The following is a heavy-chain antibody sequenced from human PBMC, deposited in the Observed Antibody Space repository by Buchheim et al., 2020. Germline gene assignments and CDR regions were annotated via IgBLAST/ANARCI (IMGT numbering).Heavy chain of an antibody. J-gene: IGHJ6*02. V-gene: IGHV3-23*04. CDR1: GFTFSSYA. CDR3: AKAVVYCSGGSCYGGSDYYYYYGMDV. Sequence: EVQLVESGGGLVQPGGSLRLSCAASGFTFSSYAMSWVRQAPGKGLVWVSAISGSGGSTYYADSVKGRFTISRDNSKHQQYLQMNSLRAEDTAVYYCAKAVVYCSGGSCYGGSDYYYYYGMDVWGQGTT. CDR2: ISGSGGST. D-gene: IGHD2-15*01.